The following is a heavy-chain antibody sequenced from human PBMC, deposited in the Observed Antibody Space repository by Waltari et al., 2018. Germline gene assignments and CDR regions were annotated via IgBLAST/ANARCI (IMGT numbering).Heavy chain of an antibody. J-gene: IGHJ4*02. D-gene: IGHD1-20*01. CDR1: GLRFGAAA. CDR2: IRVSDDT. V-gene: IGHV3-23*01. CDR3: AKPFYNWDDPLDS. Sequence: EVQPLESGGEFVQRGGYLSLPCAISGLRFGAAAINWVRQAPGTGLEWVAAIRVSDDTYYALSVNGRFTISRDTSRNTVYLHMNSLRAEDTAVYYCAKPFYNWDDPLDSWGQGTLVTVSS.